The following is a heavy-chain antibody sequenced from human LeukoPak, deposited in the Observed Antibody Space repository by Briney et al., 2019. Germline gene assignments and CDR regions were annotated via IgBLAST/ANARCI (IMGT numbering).Heavy chain of an antibody. CDR2: ISSGGSTT. Sequence: GGSLRLSCAASGFTFSSYAMSWVRQAPGKGLEWVSYISSGGSTTYYADSVKGRFTISRDNAQKSVYLQMNSLKVEDTAVYYCARDYPLAYGVAGEASSDYWGQGTLVTVSS. V-gene: IGHV3-48*01. CDR1: GFTFSSYA. J-gene: IGHJ4*02. CDR3: ARDYPLAYGVAGEASSDY. D-gene: IGHD4-17*01.